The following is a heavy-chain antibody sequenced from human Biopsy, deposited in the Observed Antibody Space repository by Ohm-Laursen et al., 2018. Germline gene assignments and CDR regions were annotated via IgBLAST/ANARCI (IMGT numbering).Heavy chain of an antibody. Sequence: SETLSLTCIVSGGSVSSNTNYWAWIRQPPGKGLEWIGSIFYSGIIYYNQSRKSRVSIYVDTSKNQFSLNLKSAAAADTAVYYCARHPTGFWFDPWGQGTLVIVSS. CDR1: GGSVSSNTNY. V-gene: IGHV4-39*01. J-gene: IGHJ5*02. CDR3: ARHPTGFWFDP. CDR2: IFYSGII.